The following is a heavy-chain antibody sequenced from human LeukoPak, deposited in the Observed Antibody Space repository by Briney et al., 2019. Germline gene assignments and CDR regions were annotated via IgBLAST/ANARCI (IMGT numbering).Heavy chain of an antibody. D-gene: IGHD5-18*01. J-gene: IGHJ6*03. CDR1: GFTFSSYS. Sequence: GSLRLSCAASGFTFSSYSMNWVRQAPGKGLEWVSSISSSSSYIYYADSVKGRFTISRDNAKNSLYLQMNSLRAEDTAAYYCARDSLGEGYSYDLYYYYYYMDVWGKGTTVTVSS. CDR2: ISSSSSYI. V-gene: IGHV3-21*01. CDR3: ARDSLGEGYSYDLYYYYYYMDV.